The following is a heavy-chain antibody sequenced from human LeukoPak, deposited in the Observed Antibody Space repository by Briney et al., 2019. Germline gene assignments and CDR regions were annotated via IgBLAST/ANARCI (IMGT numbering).Heavy chain of an antibody. V-gene: IGHV1-2*02. D-gene: IGHD3-3*01. CDR3: ARGKKEIEYYDFWSGYHAFDI. Sequence: ASVKVSCKASGYTFTGYYMHWVRQAPGQGLEWMGWINPNSGGTNYAQKFQGRVPMTRDTSISTAYMELSRLRSDDTAVYYCARGKKEIEYYDFWSGYHAFDIWGQGTMVTVSS. J-gene: IGHJ3*02. CDR2: INPNSGGT. CDR1: GYTFTGYY.